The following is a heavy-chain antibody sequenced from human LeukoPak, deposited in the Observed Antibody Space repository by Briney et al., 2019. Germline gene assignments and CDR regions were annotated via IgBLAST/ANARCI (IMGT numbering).Heavy chain of an antibody. CDR3: ARSDYHNSGSHTVFDAFDI. CDR1: GGSISRYY. Sequence: SETLSLTCTVSGGSISRYYWSWILRPPGKGLEWIGYIDDSGNTNYNPSLKSQVTISVDKSKNQFSLKLSFVTAADTAMYYCARSDYHNSGSHTVFDAFDIWGQGTRVTVSS. J-gene: IGHJ3*02. CDR2: IDDSGNT. D-gene: IGHD3-10*01. V-gene: IGHV4-59*01.